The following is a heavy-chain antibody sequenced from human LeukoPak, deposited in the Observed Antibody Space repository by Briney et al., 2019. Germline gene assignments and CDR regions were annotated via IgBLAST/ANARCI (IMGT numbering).Heavy chain of an antibody. CDR2: INHSGST. D-gene: IGHD3-22*01. J-gene: IGHJ4*02. Sequence: PSETLSLTCTVSGGSISSGSYYSSWIRQPPCKGLEWIGEINHSGSTNYNPSLKSRVTISVDTSKNQFSLKLSSVTAADTAVYYCARGLIVVVTDWGQGTLVTVSS. V-gene: IGHV4-39*07. CDR3: ARGLIVVVTD. CDR1: GGSISSGSYY.